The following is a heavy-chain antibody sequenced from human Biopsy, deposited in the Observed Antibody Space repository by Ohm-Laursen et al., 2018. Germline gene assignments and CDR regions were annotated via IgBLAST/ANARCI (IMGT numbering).Heavy chain of an antibody. Sequence: WQTLSLTCAVSGDSVSSNSAAWNWIRQSPSRGLEWLGRTYYRSKWYNDYAVSVKSRITINPDTSKNQFSLQLNSVTPEDTAVYYCARDTIGYDSSGYYYGDGFDMWGRGTMVTVSS. J-gene: IGHJ3*02. V-gene: IGHV6-1*01. CDR1: GDSVSSNSAA. CDR3: ARDTIGYDSSGYYYGDGFDM. D-gene: IGHD3-22*01. CDR2: TYYRSKWYN.